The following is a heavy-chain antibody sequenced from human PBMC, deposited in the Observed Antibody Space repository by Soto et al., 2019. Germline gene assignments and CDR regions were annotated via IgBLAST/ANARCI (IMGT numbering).Heavy chain of an antibody. J-gene: IGHJ6*02. CDR3: ARGRGVRGVSSGMDV. CDR1: GGSFSGYY. D-gene: IGHD3-10*01. CDR2: INHSGST. V-gene: IGHV4-34*01. Sequence: QVQLQQWGAGLLKPSETLSLTCAVYGGSFSGYYWSWIRQPPGKGLEWIGEINHSGSTNYNPSLKSRVTISVDTSKNQFSLKLSSVTAADTAVYYCARGRGVRGVSSGMDVWGQGTTVTVSS.